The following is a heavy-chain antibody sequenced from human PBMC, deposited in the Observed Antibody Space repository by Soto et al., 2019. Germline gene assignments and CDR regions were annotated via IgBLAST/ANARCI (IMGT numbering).Heavy chain of an antibody. J-gene: IGHJ5*02. V-gene: IGHV1-18*01. Sequence: ASVKVSCKASGYTFTSYGISWVRQAPGQGLEWMGWISAYNGNTNYAQKLQGRVTMTTDTSTSTAYMELRSLRAEDTAVYYCARDPSFYSGYDGWFDPWGQGTLVTVSS. CDR2: ISAYNGNT. D-gene: IGHD5-12*01. CDR3: ARDPSFYSGYDGWFDP. CDR1: GYTFTSYG.